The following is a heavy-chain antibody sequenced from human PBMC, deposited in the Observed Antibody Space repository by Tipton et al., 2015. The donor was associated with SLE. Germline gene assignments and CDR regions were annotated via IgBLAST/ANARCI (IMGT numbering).Heavy chain of an antibody. CDR3: ARGGAWGCSSTTCSLDR. CDR1: DGSFSSDY. J-gene: IGHJ4*02. Sequence: TLSLTCTVSDGSFSSDYWSWIREPPGKGLEWIGYIHYSGNAIYNPSLKSRVTISVDTSKNQFSLRLSSVTAADTAVYFCARGGAWGCSSTTCSLDRWGQGTLVTVSS. V-gene: IGHV4-59*01. D-gene: IGHD2-2*01. CDR2: IHYSGNA.